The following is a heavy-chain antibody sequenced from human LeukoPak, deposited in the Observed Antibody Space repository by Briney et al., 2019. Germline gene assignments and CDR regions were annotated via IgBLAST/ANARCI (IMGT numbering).Heavy chain of an antibody. J-gene: IGHJ6*04. CDR2: ISSSSSYI. Sequence: GGSLRLSCAASGFTFSSYSMNWVRQAPGKGLEWVSSISSSSSYIYYAGSVKGRFTISRDNAKNSLYLQMNSLRAEDTAVYYCARDRGGYDILTGYYYYYGMDVWGKGTTVTVSS. V-gene: IGHV3-21*01. CDR1: GFTFSSYS. CDR3: ARDRGGYDILTGYYYYYGMDV. D-gene: IGHD3-9*01.